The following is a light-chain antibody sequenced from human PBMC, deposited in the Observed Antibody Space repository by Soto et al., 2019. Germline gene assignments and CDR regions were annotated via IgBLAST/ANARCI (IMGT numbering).Light chain of an antibody. V-gene: IGKV3-20*01. Sequence: EIVLTQSPGTLSLSPGERATLSCRASQSVSSSYLAWYQQKPGQAPRLLINGASSRATGIPDRFSGRGSGTDFTLTISRLEPEDFAVYYCQQYDTSPPSTFGQGTRLEIK. CDR3: QQYDTSPPST. J-gene: IGKJ5*01. CDR2: GAS. CDR1: QSVSSSY.